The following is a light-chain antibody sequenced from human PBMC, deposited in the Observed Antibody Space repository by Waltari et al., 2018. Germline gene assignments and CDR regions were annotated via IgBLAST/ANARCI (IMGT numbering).Light chain of an antibody. CDR3: QQSHTPPWT. J-gene: IGKJ1*01. CDR1: PNISPY. Sequence: DIQMTQSPSSLSASVGDRVTITCRASPNISPYLNWYQQKPGKVPEVLIYGASSLQGGVPSRFSGGGSGTDFTLTIDSLQPEDLATYYCQQSHTPPWTFGQGTKVEIK. V-gene: IGKV1-39*01. CDR2: GAS.